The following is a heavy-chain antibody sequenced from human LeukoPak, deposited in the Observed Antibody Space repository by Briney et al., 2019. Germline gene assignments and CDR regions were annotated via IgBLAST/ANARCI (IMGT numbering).Heavy chain of an antibody. CDR1: GFTFSSYA. Sequence: PGGSLRLSCAASGFTFSSYAMSWVRQAPGKGLEWISYINEGSNNIFYADSVKGRFTISRDNAKNSLHLQMNSLRVDDTAVYYCARDDLTDGYNGNFWGQGTLVTVSS. D-gene: IGHD5-24*01. V-gene: IGHV3-48*01. J-gene: IGHJ4*02. CDR2: INEGSNNI. CDR3: ARDDLTDGYNGNF.